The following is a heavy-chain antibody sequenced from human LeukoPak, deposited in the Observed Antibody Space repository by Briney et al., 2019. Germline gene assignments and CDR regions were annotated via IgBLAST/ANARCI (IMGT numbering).Heavy chain of an antibody. J-gene: IGHJ4*02. CDR2: ISSDGSST. V-gene: IGHV3-74*01. CDR1: GFTFSNYA. CDR3: ARAQMGAPTDY. Sequence: GGSLRLSCAASGFTFSNYAMYWVRQAPGKGLVWVSRISSDGSSTIYADSVKGRFSISRDIAKNTLYLQMNSLRAEDTAVYYCARAQMGAPTDYWGQGTLVTVSS. D-gene: IGHD1-26*01.